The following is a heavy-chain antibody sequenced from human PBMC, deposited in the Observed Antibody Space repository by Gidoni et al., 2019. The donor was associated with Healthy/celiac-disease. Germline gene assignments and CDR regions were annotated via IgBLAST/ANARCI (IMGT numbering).Heavy chain of an antibody. CDR1: GGSFSGSY. Sequence: QVQLQQWGAGLLKPSETLSLTCAVYGGSFSGSYWSWIRQPPGKRLEWIGEINHSGSTNYNPSHKSRVTISVDTSKNQFSLKLGSVTAADTAVYYCARDRNGRRYYYDSSGYYSRYWYFDLWGRGTLVTVSS. J-gene: IGHJ2*01. CDR2: INHSGST. D-gene: IGHD3-22*01. V-gene: IGHV4-34*01. CDR3: ARDRNGRRYYYDSSGYYSRYWYFDL.